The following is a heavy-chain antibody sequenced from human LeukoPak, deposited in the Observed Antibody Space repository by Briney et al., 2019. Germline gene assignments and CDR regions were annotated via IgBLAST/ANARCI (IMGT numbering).Heavy chain of an antibody. CDR1: GGSISSYY. D-gene: IGHD3-22*01. V-gene: IGHV4-59*01. J-gene: IGHJ4*02. Sequence: PSETLSLTCTVSGGSISSYYWSWIRQPPGKGLEWIGYIYYSGSTNYNPSLKSRVTISVDTSKNQFSLKLSSVTAADTAVYYCASDDYYDSSGYLYWGQGTLVTVSS. CDR3: ASDDYYDSSGYLY. CDR2: IYYSGST.